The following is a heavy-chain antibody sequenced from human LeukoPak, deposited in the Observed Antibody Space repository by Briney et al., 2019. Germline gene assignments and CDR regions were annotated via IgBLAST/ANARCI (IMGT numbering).Heavy chain of an antibody. CDR2: MNPNSGNT. J-gene: IGHJ4*02. V-gene: IGHV1-8*03. CDR3: ARDPGEDIVVVPAAETPFDY. CDR1: GYTFTSYD. D-gene: IGHD2-2*01. Sequence: PAASVKVSCKASGYTFTSYDINWVRQATGQGLEWMGWMNPNSGNTGYAQKFQGRVTITRNTSISTAYMELSSLRSEDTAVYYCARDPGEDIVVVPAAETPFDYWGQGTLVTVSS.